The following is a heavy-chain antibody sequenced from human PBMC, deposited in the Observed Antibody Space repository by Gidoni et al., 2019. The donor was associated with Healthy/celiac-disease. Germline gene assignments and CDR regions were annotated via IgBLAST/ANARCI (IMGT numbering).Heavy chain of an antibody. J-gene: IGHJ4*02. CDR3: ARVRYSSSLRYFDY. CDR1: GFTFSSYS. D-gene: IGHD6-13*01. Sequence: EVQLVESGGGLVQPGGSLRLSCAASGFTFSSYSMNWVRQAPGKGLEWVSYISSSSSTIYYADSVKGRFTISRDNAKNSLYLQMNSLRAEDTAVYYCARVRYSSSLRYFDYWGQGTLVTVSS. V-gene: IGHV3-48*01. CDR2: ISSSSSTI.